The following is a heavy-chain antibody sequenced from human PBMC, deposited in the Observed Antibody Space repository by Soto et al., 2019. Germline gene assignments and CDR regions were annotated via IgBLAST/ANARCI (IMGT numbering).Heavy chain of an antibody. J-gene: IGHJ4*02. CDR2: INWHGGST. CDR3: ARLYSSAWYGPGRY. CDR1: GFTFDDYG. V-gene: IGHV3-20*04. D-gene: IGHD6-19*01. Sequence: EVQLVASGGGVVRPGGSLRLSCAASGFTFDDYGMSWVRQAPGKGLEWVSGINWHGGSTGYADSVKVRFTISRDNAENAPYLQMNSRRAEDTALYYCARLYSSAWYGPGRYWGQGTLFTVSS.